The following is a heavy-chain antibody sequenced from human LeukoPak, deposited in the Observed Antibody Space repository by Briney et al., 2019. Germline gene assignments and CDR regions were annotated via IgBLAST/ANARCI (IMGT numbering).Heavy chain of an antibody. CDR2: ISTSGTTI. Sequence: PGGSLRLSCAASGFTFSSFEMTWVRQAPGKGLEWLSYISTSGTTIYYADSVKGRFTISRDNAKNSLYLQMNSLRAEDTAVYYCARLDYSNYGAYYYYYMDVWDKGTTVTVSS. CDR1: GFTFSSFE. D-gene: IGHD4-11*01. J-gene: IGHJ6*03. CDR3: ARLDYSNYGAYYYYYMDV. V-gene: IGHV3-48*03.